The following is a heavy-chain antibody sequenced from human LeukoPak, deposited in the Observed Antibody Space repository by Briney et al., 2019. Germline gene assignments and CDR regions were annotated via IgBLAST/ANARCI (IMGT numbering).Heavy chain of an antibody. D-gene: IGHD4-17*01. CDR2: ISGSGGST. CDR1: GFTFSSYA. Sequence: PGGSLRLSCAASGFTFSSYAMSWVRQAPGKGLEWVSAISGSGGSTYYADSVKGRFTISRDNSKNTLYLQMNSLRAEDTAVYYCAKVTDDYGDYGLDGYYFDYWGQGTLVTVSS. V-gene: IGHV3-23*01. CDR3: AKVTDDYGDYGLDGYYFDY. J-gene: IGHJ4*02.